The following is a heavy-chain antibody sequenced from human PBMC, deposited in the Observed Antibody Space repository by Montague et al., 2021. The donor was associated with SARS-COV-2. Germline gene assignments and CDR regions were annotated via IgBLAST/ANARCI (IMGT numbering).Heavy chain of an antibody. CDR2: TCLSGFT. V-gene: IGHV4-4*02. Sequence: SETLSLTCVVSDVSLSSSTWWSWVRQSPGKGLEWVGETCLSGFTXXNPXGKSRVTISLDDSRSQFSLRLTSVTAADTAVYFCARGGLGNRGFDYWGQGALVTVSS. J-gene: IGHJ4*02. D-gene: IGHD3/OR15-3a*01. CDR3: ARGGLGNRGFDY. CDR1: DVSLSSSTW.